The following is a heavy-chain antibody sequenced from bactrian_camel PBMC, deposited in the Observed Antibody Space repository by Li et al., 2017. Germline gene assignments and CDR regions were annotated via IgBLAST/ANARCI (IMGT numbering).Heavy chain of an antibody. CDR1: GFAFNNYA. CDR2: IYSGGNT. CDR3: ATGLRPYCSGVYCYTHYDY. J-gene: IGHJ4*01. Sequence: VQLVESGGGLVQPGGSLRLSCAASGFAFNNYAMSWVRQAPGKGLEWVSAIYSGGNTIYADSVKGRFTISKDNAKNTLYLQMNSLKPEDTAVYYCATGLRPYCSGVYCYTHYDYWGQGTQVTVS. V-gene: IGHV3S10*01. D-gene: IGHD2*01.